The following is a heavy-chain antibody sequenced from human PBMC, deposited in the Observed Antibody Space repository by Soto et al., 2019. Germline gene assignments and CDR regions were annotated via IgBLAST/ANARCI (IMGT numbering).Heavy chain of an antibody. V-gene: IGHV4-39*01. Sequence: SETLSLTCTVSGGSISSSSYYWGWIRQPPGKGLEWIGSIYYSGSTYYNPSLKSRVTISVDTSKNQFSLKLSSVTAADTAVYYCARLGVTVVLLADYWGQGTLVTVSS. D-gene: IGHD2-21*02. CDR2: IYYSGST. J-gene: IGHJ4*02. CDR1: GGSISSSSYY. CDR3: ARLGVTVVLLADY.